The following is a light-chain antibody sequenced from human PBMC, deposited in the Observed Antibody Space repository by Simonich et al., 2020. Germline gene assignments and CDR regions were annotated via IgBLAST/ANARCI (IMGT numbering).Light chain of an antibody. CDR1: QRVSSN. CDR3: QQYNNWPYT. Sequence: ELVMTQSPAPLSVSPGERATLSCRASQRVSSNLAWYQQKPGQAPRLLIYGASTRATGIPARFSGSGSGTEFTLTVSSMQSEDFAVYYCQQYNNWPYTFGQGTKLEIK. CDR2: GAS. V-gene: IGKV3-15*01. J-gene: IGKJ2*01.